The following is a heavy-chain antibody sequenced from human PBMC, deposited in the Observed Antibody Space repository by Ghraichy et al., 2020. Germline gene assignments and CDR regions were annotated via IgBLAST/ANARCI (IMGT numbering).Heavy chain of an antibody. Sequence: GESQNISCKGSGYSFTSYWIGWVRQMPGKGLEWMGIIYPGDSDTRYSPSFKGQVTISADKSISTAYLQWSSLKASDTAMYYCARLQTTAMVYAFDIWGQGTMVTVSS. CDR1: GYSFTSYW. CDR2: IYPGDSDT. CDR3: ARLQTTAMVYAFDI. J-gene: IGHJ3*02. V-gene: IGHV5-51*01. D-gene: IGHD5-18*01.